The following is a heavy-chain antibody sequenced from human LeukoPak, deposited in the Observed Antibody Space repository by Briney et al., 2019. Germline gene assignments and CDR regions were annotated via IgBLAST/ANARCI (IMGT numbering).Heavy chain of an antibody. J-gene: IGHJ4*02. CDR1: GYTFTGYY. V-gene: IGHV1-2*02. D-gene: IGHD3-22*01. CDR3: AGNLYYYDSSGTGAYYFDY. CDR2: INPNSGGT. Sequence: GASVKVSCKASGYTFTGYYMHWVRQAPGQGLEWMGWINPNSGGTNYAQKFQGRVTMTRDTSISTAYMELSRLRSDDTAVYYCAGNLYYYDSSGTGAYYFDYWGQGTLVTVSS.